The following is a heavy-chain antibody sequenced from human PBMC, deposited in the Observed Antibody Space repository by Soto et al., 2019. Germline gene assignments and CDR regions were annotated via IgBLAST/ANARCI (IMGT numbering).Heavy chain of an antibody. V-gene: IGHV1-18*01. D-gene: IGHD3-3*01. CDR3: ARGRVTISGQDYFDS. CDR1: GYTFTSYG. J-gene: IGHJ4*02. Sequence: APVKVSCRASGYTFTSYGISWVRQAPGQGLEWMGWISAYNGNTNYAQKLQGRVTMTTDPSTSTAYMELRSLRSDDTAVYSCARGRVTISGQDYFDSWGQGTLVTVSS. CDR2: ISAYNGNT.